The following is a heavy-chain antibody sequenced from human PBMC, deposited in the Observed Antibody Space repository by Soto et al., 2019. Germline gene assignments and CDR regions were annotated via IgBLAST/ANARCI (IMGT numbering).Heavy chain of an antibody. V-gene: IGHV1-18*01. Sequence: QVQLVQSGGELRKPGASVKVSCKASGDTFTSFGFSWVRQAPGQGLEWMGWINAFNGNTNFAQKFRGRVTMTTDTSTDTAYMELRSLRSDDTAVYYCARDDDFGSGSLLHWGQGTLITVSA. CDR2: INAFNGNT. J-gene: IGHJ4*02. CDR1: GDTFTSFG. CDR3: ARDDDFGSGSLLH. D-gene: IGHD3-3*01.